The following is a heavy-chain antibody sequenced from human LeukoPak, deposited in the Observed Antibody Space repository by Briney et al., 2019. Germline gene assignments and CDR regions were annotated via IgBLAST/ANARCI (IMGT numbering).Heavy chain of an antibody. J-gene: IGHJ4*02. V-gene: IGHV3-33*01. CDR3: ASSAGALIDC. CDR1: GFTFSNYD. D-gene: IGHD6-19*01. CDR2: IWFDGSNK. Sequence: GGSLRLSCAASGFTFSNYDMHWVRQAPGKGLEWVAVIWFDGSNKFYADSVKGRFTICRDNSKNTLYLQMNSLRAEDTAVYYCASSAGALIDCWGQGTLVIVSS.